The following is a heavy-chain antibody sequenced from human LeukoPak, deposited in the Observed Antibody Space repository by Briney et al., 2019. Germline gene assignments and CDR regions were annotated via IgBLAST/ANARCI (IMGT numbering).Heavy chain of an antibody. Sequence: SETLSLTCTVSGYYIGNVYYRGWVRQPPGKGLEWIGSIYHSGSTYYNPSLKSRVTISLDTSKNQFSLKLSSVTAADTAVYYCARDSRNYDILTGPLRGFDPWGQGTLVTVSS. CDR3: ARDSRNYDILTGPLRGFDP. CDR1: GYYIGNVYY. D-gene: IGHD3-9*01. V-gene: IGHV4-38-2*02. J-gene: IGHJ5*02. CDR2: IYHSGST.